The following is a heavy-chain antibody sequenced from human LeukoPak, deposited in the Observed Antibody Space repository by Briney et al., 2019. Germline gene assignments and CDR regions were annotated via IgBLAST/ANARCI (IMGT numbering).Heavy chain of an antibody. D-gene: IGHD1-1*01. J-gene: IGHJ4*02. CDR2: VLGGGGAT. CDR1: GFSFNNNA. Sequence: GGSLRLSCAASGFSFNNNAMDWVRQAPGKGLEWVSGVLGGGGATYYPASHKGRFTISRDNSMNTVYLQMTSLTAEDTAVYYCARERDNTNSYPLPIDYWGKGTLVTVSS. CDR3: ARERDNTNSYPLPIDY. V-gene: IGHV3-23*01.